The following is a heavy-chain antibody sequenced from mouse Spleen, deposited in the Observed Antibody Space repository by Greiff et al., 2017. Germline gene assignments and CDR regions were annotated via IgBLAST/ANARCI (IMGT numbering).Heavy chain of an antibody. CDR1: GFTFSSYG. V-gene: IGHV5-6*01. CDR2: ISSGGSYT. Sequence: EVMLVESGGDLVKPGGSLKLSCAASGFTFSSYGMSWVRQTPDKRLEWVATISSGGSYTYYPDSVKGRFTISRDNAKNTLYLQMSSLKSEDTAMYYCARPQLTLYYFDYWGQGTTLTVSS. CDR3: ARPQLTLYYFDY. J-gene: IGHJ2*01. D-gene: IGHD3-3*01.